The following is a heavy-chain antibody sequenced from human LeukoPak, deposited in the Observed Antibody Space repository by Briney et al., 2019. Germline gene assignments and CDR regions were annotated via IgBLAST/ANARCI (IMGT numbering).Heavy chain of an antibody. Sequence: SVKVSCKASGGTFSSYAISWVRQAPGQGLEWMGGIIPIFGTANYAQKFQGRVAITADESTSTAYMELSSLRSEDTAVYYCASRYGSGTGGFGYWGQGTLVTVSS. CDR1: GGTFSSYA. CDR3: ASRYGSGTGGFGY. CDR2: IIPIFGTA. D-gene: IGHD3-10*01. V-gene: IGHV1-69*13. J-gene: IGHJ4*02.